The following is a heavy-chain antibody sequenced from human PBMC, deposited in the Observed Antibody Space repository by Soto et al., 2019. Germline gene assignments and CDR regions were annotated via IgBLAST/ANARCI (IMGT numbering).Heavy chain of an antibody. D-gene: IGHD3-10*01. J-gene: IGHJ6*02. CDR3: ARSPNYYYYGFDV. CDR2: IYYSGST. Sequence: SETLSLTCTVSGGSVSSGDYFWSWLRQSPGKRLGWIAYIYYSGSTNYNPSLKSRATISVDTSKSQVSLTLTSMTAADAALYYCARSPNYYYYGFDVWGQGTAVTVS. V-gene: IGHV4-61*08. CDR1: GGSVSSGDYF.